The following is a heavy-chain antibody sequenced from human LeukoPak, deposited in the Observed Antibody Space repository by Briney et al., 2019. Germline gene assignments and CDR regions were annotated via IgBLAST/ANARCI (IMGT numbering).Heavy chain of an antibody. V-gene: IGHV4-39*07. J-gene: IGHJ4*02. CDR3: ARALGSSWYSIYWVTGYYFDY. Sequence: PSETLSLTCTVSGGSISSSSYYWGWIRQPPGKGLEWIGSIYYSGSTYYNPSLKSRVTISVDTSKNQFSLKLSSVTAADTAVYYCARALGSSWYSIYWVTGYYFDYWGQGTLVTVSS. D-gene: IGHD6-13*01. CDR1: GGSISSSSYY. CDR2: IYYSGST.